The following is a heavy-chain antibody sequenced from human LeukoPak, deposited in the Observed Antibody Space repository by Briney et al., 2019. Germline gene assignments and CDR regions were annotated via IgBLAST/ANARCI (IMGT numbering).Heavy chain of an antibody. J-gene: IGHJ4*02. Sequence: SETLSLTCTVSGYSISSGYYWGWIRQPPGKGLEWIGSIYYSGSTYYNPSLKSRVTISVDTSKNQFSLKLSSVTAADTAVYYCARHPADSFGLPMLTWFDFWGQGTLVTVSS. CDR3: ARHPADSFGLPMLTWFDF. D-gene: IGHD2-2*01. CDR2: IYYSGST. V-gene: IGHV4-38-2*02. CDR1: GYSISSGYY.